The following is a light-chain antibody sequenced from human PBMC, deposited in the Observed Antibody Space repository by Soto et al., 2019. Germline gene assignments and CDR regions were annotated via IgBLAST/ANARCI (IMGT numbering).Light chain of an antibody. CDR1: QDIIYY. Sequence: DIRMTQSPSSLSAFVGDTVTITCRASQDIIYYLAWYQQKPGKIPKLLIHSASTLQTGVQSRFSGTGSGTVFTLTINNLQPEDVATYSCQQYNSAPNTFGQGSRLEIK. V-gene: IGKV1-27*01. CDR2: SAS. CDR3: QQYNSAPNT. J-gene: IGKJ2*01.